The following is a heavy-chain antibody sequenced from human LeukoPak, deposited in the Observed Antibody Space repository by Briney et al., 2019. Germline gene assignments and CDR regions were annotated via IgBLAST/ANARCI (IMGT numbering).Heavy chain of an antibody. CDR3: ARVRAIWDAFDI. Sequence: SETLSLTCTVSGGSISSYYWSWIRQPPGKGLEWIGYIYYSGSTNYNPSLKSRVTISVDTSKNQFSLKLSSVTAADTAAYYCARVRAIWDAFDIWGQGTMVTVSS. V-gene: IGHV4-59*01. CDR2: IYYSGST. CDR1: GGSISSYY. D-gene: IGHD3-3*01. J-gene: IGHJ3*02.